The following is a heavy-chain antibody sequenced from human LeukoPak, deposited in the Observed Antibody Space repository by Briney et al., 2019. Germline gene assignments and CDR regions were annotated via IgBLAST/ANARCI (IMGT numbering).Heavy chain of an antibody. CDR1: GGSFSGYY. D-gene: IGHD3-10*01. V-gene: IGHV4-34*01. CDR3: ARRKPGYYYGAPAFDY. J-gene: IGHJ4*02. Sequence: SETLSLTCAVYGGSFSGYYWSWIRQPPGKGLEWIGEINHSGSTDYNPSLKSRVTISVDTSKNQFSLKLSSVTAADTAVYYCARRKPGYYYGAPAFDYWGQGTLVTVSS. CDR2: INHSGST.